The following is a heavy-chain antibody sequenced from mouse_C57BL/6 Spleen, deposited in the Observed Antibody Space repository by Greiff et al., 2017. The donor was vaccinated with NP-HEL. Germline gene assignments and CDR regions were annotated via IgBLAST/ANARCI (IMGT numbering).Heavy chain of an antibody. CDR2: ISYDGSN. CDR3: AKDDGYFLDY. J-gene: IGHJ2*01. V-gene: IGHV3-6*01. Sequence: EVQRVESGPGLVKPSQSLSLTCSVTGYSITSGYYWNWIRQFPGNKLEWMGYISYDGSNNYNPSLKNRISITRDTSKNQFFLKLNTVTTEDTATYYCAKDDGYFLDYWGQGTTLTVSS. CDR1: GYSITSGYY. D-gene: IGHD2-3*01.